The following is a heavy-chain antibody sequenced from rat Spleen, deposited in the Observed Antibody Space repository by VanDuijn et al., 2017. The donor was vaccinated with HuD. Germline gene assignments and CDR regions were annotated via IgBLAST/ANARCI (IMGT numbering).Heavy chain of an antibody. CDR3: AGRRGPWFAY. CDR2: INHDGRST. Sequence: EVQLVESGGGLVQPGRSLKLSCAASGFTFSDYAMAWVRQAPKKGLEWVANINHDGRSTYYRDSVKGRFTISRDNAKSTLYLQMDSLRSEDTATYYCAGRRGPWFAYWGQGTLVTVSS. J-gene: IGHJ3*01. CDR1: GFTFSDYA. V-gene: IGHV5-17*01. D-gene: IGHD1-1*01.